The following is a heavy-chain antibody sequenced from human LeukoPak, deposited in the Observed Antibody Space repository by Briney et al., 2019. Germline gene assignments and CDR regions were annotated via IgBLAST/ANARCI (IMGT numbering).Heavy chain of an antibody. D-gene: IGHD3-10*01. V-gene: IGHV4-34*01. CDR2: INHSGST. Sequence: KPSETLSLTCAVYGGSFSGYYWSWIRQPPGKGLEWIGEINHSGSTNYNPSLKSRVTISVDTSKNQFSLKLSSVTAADTAVYYCARHPLGSGSYYIPTYFDYWGQGTLVTVSS. J-gene: IGHJ4*02. CDR3: ARHPLGSGSYYIPTYFDY. CDR1: GGSFSGYY.